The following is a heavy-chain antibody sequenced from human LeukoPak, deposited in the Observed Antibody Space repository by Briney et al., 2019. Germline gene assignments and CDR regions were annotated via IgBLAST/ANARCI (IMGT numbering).Heavy chain of an antibody. Sequence: PAGSLRLASAVAGFTFAAYGMSWVRQAQGKGLEWVSGTSVSVGTTLYADSVKGRFTTSRDNSKRTLYLQMNSLRAEDTAVYYCAKDQGIQLWLKYFQHWGQGTLVTVSS. V-gene: IGHV3-23*01. D-gene: IGHD5-18*01. J-gene: IGHJ1*01. CDR2: TSVSVGTT. CDR1: GFTFAAYG. CDR3: AKDQGIQLWLKYFQH.